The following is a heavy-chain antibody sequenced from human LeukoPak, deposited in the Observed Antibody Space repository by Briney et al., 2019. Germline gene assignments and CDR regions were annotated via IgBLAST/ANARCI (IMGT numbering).Heavy chain of an antibody. J-gene: IGHJ1*01. Sequence: KASETLSLTCTVSGGSISSSSYYWGWIRQPPGKGLEWIGSIYYSGSTYYNPPLKSRVTISVDTSKNQFSLKLSSVTAADTAVYYCARGPHTGTWGQGTLVTVSS. CDR3: ARGPHTGT. V-gene: IGHV4-39*07. CDR2: IYYSGST. CDR1: GGSISSSSYY. D-gene: IGHD3-10*01.